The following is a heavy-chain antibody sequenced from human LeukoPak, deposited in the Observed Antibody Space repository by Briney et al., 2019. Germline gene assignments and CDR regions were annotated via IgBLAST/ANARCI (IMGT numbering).Heavy chain of an antibody. CDR2: ISSSDITI. CDR1: GFTFSDFY. V-gene: IGHV3-11*01. J-gene: IGHJ4*02. Sequence: GGSLRLSCAASGFTFSDFYMSWIRQAPGKGLEWISSISSSDITINYADSVKGRFTISRDNAKKSLYLQMNSLRAEDTAVYHCGRDRPGGYWGQGTLVTVSS. D-gene: IGHD1-14*01. CDR3: GRDRPGGY.